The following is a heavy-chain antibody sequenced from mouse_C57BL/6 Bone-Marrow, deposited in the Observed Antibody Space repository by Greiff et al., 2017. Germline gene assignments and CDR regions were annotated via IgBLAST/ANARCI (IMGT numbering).Heavy chain of an antibody. Sequence: EVMLVESGAELVRPGASVKLSCTASGFNIKDDYMHWVKQRPEQGLEWIGWIDPENGDTEYASKFQGKATITADTSSNTAYLQLSSLTSEDTAVYYCTTDYDGSYYAMDYWGQGTSVTVSS. J-gene: IGHJ4*01. V-gene: IGHV14-4*01. CDR3: TTDYDGSYYAMDY. D-gene: IGHD2-4*01. CDR1: GFNIKDDY. CDR2: IDPENGDT.